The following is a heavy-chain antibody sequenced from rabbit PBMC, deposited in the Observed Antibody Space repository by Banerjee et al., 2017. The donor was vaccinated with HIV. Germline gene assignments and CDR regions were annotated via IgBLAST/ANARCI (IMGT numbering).Heavy chain of an antibody. V-gene: IGHV1S40*01. J-gene: IGHJ4*01. CDR1: GFSFSSNYY. Sequence: QSLEESGGGLVTPGASLTLTCTASGFSFSSNYYMCWVRQAPGKGLEWIACIYAGSSGSTYYASWAKGRFTISKTSSTTVTLQMTSLTAADTATYFCARGLSSHAGYGYGRSFGLWGPGTLVTVS. D-gene: IGHD6-1*01. CDR3: ARGLSSHAGYGYGRSFGL. CDR2: IYAGSSGST.